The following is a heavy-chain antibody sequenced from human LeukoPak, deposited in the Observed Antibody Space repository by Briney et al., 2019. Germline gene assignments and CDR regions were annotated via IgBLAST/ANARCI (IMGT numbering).Heavy chain of an antibody. Sequence: GGSLRLSCAASGFTFSRYGMHWVRQAPGKGVEGVAFIRYDGSKKKYAESVKGRLKISRENSKNTLYLQMNSLTAEDTAVYYCAKDVSATFDYWGQGTLVTVSS. CDR3: AKDVSATFDY. CDR1: GFTFSRYG. CDR2: IRYDGSKK. V-gene: IGHV3-30*02. D-gene: IGHD2-8*01. J-gene: IGHJ4*02.